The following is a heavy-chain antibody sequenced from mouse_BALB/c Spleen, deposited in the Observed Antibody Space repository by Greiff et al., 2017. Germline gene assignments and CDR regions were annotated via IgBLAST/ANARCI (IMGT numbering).Heavy chain of an antibody. CDR3: ARDPVLGEDYFDY. CDR1: GFTFSDYY. CDR2: ISDGGSYT. Sequence: EVKLVESGGGLVKPGGSLKLSCAASGFTFSDYYMYWVRQTPEKRLEWVATISDGGSYTYYPDSVKGRFTISRDNAKNNRYLQMSSLKSEDTAMYYCARDPVLGEDYFDYWGQGTTLTVSS. J-gene: IGHJ2*01. V-gene: IGHV5-4*02. D-gene: IGHD4-1*01.